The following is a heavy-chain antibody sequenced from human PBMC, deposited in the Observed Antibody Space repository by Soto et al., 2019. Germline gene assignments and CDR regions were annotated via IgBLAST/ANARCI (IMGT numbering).Heavy chain of an antibody. D-gene: IGHD3-9*01. J-gene: IGHJ6*03. Sequence: GGSLRLSCAASGFAFSSYAMSWVRQAPGKGLEWVSAISGSGGSTYYADSVKGRFTISRDNSKNTLYLQMNSLRAEDTAVYYCAGHDILTGLHYYYYMDVWGKGTTVTVSS. CDR2: ISGSGGST. V-gene: IGHV3-23*01. CDR1: GFAFSSYA. CDR3: AGHDILTGLHYYYYMDV.